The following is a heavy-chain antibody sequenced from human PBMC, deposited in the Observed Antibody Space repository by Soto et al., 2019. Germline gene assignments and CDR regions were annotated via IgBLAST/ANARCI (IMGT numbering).Heavy chain of an antibody. J-gene: IGHJ2*01. Sequence: QVQLVQSGAEVKKPGASVKVSCEASGYPFTNYNLNWVRQASGQGLEWMGWINPASGNTANAQSFQGRVTMTRNTSISTAYMELTSLTSEDTAVYYCAKGGDPLDVASVYWYFDLWGRGTLVTVSS. CDR3: AKGGDPLDVASVYWYFDL. D-gene: IGHD2-21*02. CDR2: INPASGNT. V-gene: IGHV1-8*01. CDR1: GYPFTNYN.